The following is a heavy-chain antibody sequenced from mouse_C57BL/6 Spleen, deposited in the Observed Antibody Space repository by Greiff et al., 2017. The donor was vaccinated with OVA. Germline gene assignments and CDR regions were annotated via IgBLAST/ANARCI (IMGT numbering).Heavy chain of an antibody. CDR2: INYDGSST. D-gene: IGHD2-2*01. Sequence: EVMLVESEGGLVQPGSSMKLSCTASGFTFSDYYMAWVRQVPEKGLEWVANINYDGSSTYYLDSLKSRFIISRDNAKNILYLQMSSLKSEDTATYYCARGGGYGYDLAMDYWGQGTSVTVSS. V-gene: IGHV5-16*01. CDR1: GFTFSDYY. J-gene: IGHJ4*01. CDR3: ARGGGYGYDLAMDY.